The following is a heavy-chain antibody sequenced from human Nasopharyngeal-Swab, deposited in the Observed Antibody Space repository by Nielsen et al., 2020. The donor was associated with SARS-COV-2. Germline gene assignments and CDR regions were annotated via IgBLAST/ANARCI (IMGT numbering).Heavy chain of an antibody. CDR3: VGLSSGWNEDYFDY. D-gene: IGHD1-1*01. CDR1: GFTFSDFY. CDR2: ISSASSHT. J-gene: IGHJ4*02. Sequence: GESLKISCAASGFTFSDFYMSWVCQAPGKGLAWISYISSASSHTKYADSVTGRFTISQDNSKNSLSLQRNSLRAEDTAACYCVGLSSGWNEDYFDYWGQGSLVTVSS. V-gene: IGHV3-11*06.